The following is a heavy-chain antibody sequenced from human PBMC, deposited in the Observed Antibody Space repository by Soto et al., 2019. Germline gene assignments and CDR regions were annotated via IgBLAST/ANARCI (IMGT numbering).Heavy chain of an antibody. Sequence: GGSLRLSCAASGFTFSSYGMHWVRQAPGKGLEWVAVISDDSSDIYYEDSVKGRFTISRDNGENSLYLQMTSLGAEDTGVYYCATTYCSGGYCFSSEYWGQGVLVTVSS. CDR1: GFTFSSYG. D-gene: IGHD2-15*01. V-gene: IGHV3-30*03. CDR2: ISDDSSDI. CDR3: ATTYCSGGYCFSSEY. J-gene: IGHJ4*02.